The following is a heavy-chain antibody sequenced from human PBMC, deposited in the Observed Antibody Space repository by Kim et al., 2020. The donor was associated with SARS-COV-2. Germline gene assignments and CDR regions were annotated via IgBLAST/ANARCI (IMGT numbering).Heavy chain of an antibody. CDR1: GFTFSSYA. Sequence: GGSLRLSCAASGFTFSSYAMSWVRQAPGKGLEWVSAISGSGGSTYYADSVKGRFTISRDNSKNTLYLQMNSLRAEDTAVYYCAKARASWLLLWDYYGMDVWGQGTKVTVSS. J-gene: IGHJ6*02. V-gene: IGHV3-23*01. CDR3: AKARASWLLLWDYYGMDV. CDR2: ISGSGGST. D-gene: IGHD3-10*01.